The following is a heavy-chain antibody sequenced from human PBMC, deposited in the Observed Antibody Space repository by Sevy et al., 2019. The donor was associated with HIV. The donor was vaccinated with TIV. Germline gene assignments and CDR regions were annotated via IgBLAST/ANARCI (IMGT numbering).Heavy chain of an antibody. J-gene: IGHJ4*01. Sequence: GGSLRLSCVASGFTFSSYSMNWVRQAPGKGLEWVSDISSSSDSSRTLYYAEFVKGRFSISRDNAKNSVHLQMTSLRVEDTAVYYCARPDLSGWYFDFWGHGTLVTVSS. CDR2: ISSSSDSSRTL. CDR1: GFTFSSYS. D-gene: IGHD6-19*01. V-gene: IGHV3-48*01. CDR3: ARPDLSGWYFDF.